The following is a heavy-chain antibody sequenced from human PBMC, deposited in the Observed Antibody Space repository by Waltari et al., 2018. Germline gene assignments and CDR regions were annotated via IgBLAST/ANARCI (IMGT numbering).Heavy chain of an antibody. CDR1: GYHFPGYY. Sequence: QVQLVQSGAEVKKPGASVKVSCKASGYHFPGYYMHWVRQAPGQGLEWMGWINPNSGGTNYAQKFQGRVTMTRDTSISTAYMELSRLRSDDTAVYYCARAIGYSSGGHPYYYYIMDVWGQGTTVTVSS. CDR2: INPNSGGT. D-gene: IGHD6-19*01. V-gene: IGHV1-2*02. J-gene: IGHJ6*02. CDR3: ARAIGYSSGGHPYYYYIMDV.